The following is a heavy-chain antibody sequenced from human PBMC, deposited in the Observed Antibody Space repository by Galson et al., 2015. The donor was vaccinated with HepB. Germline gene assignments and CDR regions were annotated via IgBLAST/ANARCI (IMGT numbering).Heavy chain of an antibody. CDR1: GGSISGNSYY. CDR3: AGKFGELWRFNWFDP. Sequence: LSLTCTVSGGSISGNSYYWGWLRQPPRKGLEWIGSIYNSGSTYYNPSLKSRVNISVDSSKNQVSLKLSSVTAADTAVYYCAGKFGELWRFNWFDPWGQGTLVTVSS. J-gene: IGHJ5*02. V-gene: IGHV4-39*01. CDR2: IYNSGST. D-gene: IGHD3-10*01.